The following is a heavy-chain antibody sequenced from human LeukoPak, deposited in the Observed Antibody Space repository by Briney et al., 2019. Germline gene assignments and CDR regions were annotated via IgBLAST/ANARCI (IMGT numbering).Heavy chain of an antibody. CDR2: IYYSGSN. V-gene: IGHV4-30-4*01. D-gene: IGHD3-10*01. J-gene: IGHJ5*02. Sequence: NPSETLSLTCTASGGSISSGDYYWSWIRQPPGKGLEWIGYIYYSGSNYYNPSLKSRITISVDTSKNQFSLKLSSVTAADTAVYYCARAHYGSGSYYPITRFDPWGQGTLVTVSS. CDR3: ARAHYGSGSYYPITRFDP. CDR1: GGSISSGDYY.